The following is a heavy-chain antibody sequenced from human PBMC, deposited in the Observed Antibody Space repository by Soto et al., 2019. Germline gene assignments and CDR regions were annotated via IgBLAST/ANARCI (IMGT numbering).Heavy chain of an antibody. D-gene: IGHD2-8*01. CDR3: VRPPRGGANVYPYFDF. CDR1: GFSLSTSGVC. J-gene: IGHJ4*02. V-gene: IGHV2-70*11. CDR2: IDWDDDK. Sequence: ESGPTLVNPTQTLTLTCTFSGFSLSTSGVCVSWIRLPPGEALEWLARIDWDDDKYYTTSLKTRLTVSKDTAKNQVVLKMTNMEPVDTATFFCVRPPRGGANVYPYFDFWGGGTLVTGSS.